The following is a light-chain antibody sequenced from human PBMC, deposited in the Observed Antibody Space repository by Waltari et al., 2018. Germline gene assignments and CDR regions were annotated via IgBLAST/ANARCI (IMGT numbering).Light chain of an antibody. Sequence: SSELTQDPSVSVALGPTVRITCPGDRFRSYYASWYQQKTGQAPVLVTYHKNNRPPGIPDRFSGSTSGNTASLTITGSQAEDEADYYCNSRDSSGSHVVFGGGTKLTVL. V-gene: IGLV3-19*01. J-gene: IGLJ2*01. CDR2: HKN. CDR3: NSRDSSGSHVV. CDR1: RFRSYY.